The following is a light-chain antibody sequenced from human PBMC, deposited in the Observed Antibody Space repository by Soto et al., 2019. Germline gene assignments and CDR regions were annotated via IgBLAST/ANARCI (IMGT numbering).Light chain of an antibody. Sequence: EIVLTQSPCTLSLSPGERATLSCRASQTVSSTYIAWYQQSPGQPPRLLIYGASSRATGIPDRFSGSGSGTDFTLTISRLEPEDFAVYFCQQYGRSPPFTFGQGTKVEIK. CDR2: GAS. CDR3: QQYGRSPPFT. CDR1: QTVSSTY. V-gene: IGKV3-20*01. J-gene: IGKJ2*01.